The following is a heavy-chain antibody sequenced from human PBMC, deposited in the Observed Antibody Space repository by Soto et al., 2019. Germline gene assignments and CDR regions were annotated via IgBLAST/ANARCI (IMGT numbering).Heavy chain of an antibody. CDR3: ARSIFLQHDAFDI. Sequence: QVQLVHSGAEVKKPGSSVKVSCKASGGTFSSYTISWVRQAPGQGLEWMGRIIPILGIANYAQKFQGRVTITADKSTSTAYMELSSLRSEDTAVYYCARSIFLQHDAFDIWGQGTMVTVSS. J-gene: IGHJ3*02. CDR2: IIPILGIA. CDR1: GGTFSSYT. D-gene: IGHD3-9*01. V-gene: IGHV1-69*02.